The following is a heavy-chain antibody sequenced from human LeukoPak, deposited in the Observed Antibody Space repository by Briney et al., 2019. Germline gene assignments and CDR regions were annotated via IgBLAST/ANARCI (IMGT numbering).Heavy chain of an antibody. CDR1: GFTFSSYS. Sequence: GGSPRLSCAASGFTFSSYSMNWVRQAPGKGLEWVSSISSSSYIYYADSVKGRFTISRDNAKNSLYLQMNSLRAEDTAVYYCARDRGRGDTGYYFDYWGQGTLVTVSS. CDR2: ISSSSYI. V-gene: IGHV3-21*01. CDR3: ARDRGRGDTGYYFDY. J-gene: IGHJ4*02. D-gene: IGHD2-21*01.